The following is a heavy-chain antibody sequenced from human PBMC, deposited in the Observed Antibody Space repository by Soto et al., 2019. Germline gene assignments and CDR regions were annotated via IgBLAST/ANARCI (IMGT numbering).Heavy chain of an antibody. Sequence: PVESLKISCKGSWYSFTSYWIGWVRLMPGKGLEWMGIIYPGDSDTRYSPSFQGQVTISADKSISTAYLQWSSLKASDTAMYYCARHSYYYDSSGYAGDIWGQGTMVTVSS. CDR3: ARHSYYYDSSGYAGDI. CDR2: IYPGDSDT. D-gene: IGHD3-22*01. J-gene: IGHJ3*02. CDR1: WYSFTSYW. V-gene: IGHV5-51*01.